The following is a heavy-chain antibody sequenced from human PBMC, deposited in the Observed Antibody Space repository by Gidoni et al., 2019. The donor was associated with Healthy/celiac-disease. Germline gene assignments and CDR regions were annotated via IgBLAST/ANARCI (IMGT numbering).Heavy chain of an antibody. CDR2: IKSKTDGGTT. Sequence: EVQLVESGGGLVKPGGSLRLSCAASGFTFSHAWMSWVRQAPGKGLEWVGRIKSKTDGGTTDYAAPVKGRFTISRDDSKNTLYLQMNSLKTEDTAVYYCTTDLAPEYSSSSGNYWGQGTLVTVSS. D-gene: IGHD6-6*01. J-gene: IGHJ4*02. CDR1: GFTFSHAW. V-gene: IGHV3-15*01. CDR3: TTDLAPEYSSSSGNY.